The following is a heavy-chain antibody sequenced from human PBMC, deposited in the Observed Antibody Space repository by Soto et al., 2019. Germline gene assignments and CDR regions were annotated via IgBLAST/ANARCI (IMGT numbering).Heavy chain of an antibody. CDR1: GASMRTYY. J-gene: IGHJ4*02. V-gene: IGHV4-59*01. D-gene: IGHD3-10*01. Sequence: QVQLQESGPGLVKPSETLSVTCSVSGASMRTYYWSWIRQPPGKGVEWIGYISDIGYTNYKSSLKSRVAISLDTSENQFSLKLTSETAADTAVYYCAGGTRFGELLDIWGRGTLVTVSS. CDR2: ISDIGYT. CDR3: AGGTRFGELLDI.